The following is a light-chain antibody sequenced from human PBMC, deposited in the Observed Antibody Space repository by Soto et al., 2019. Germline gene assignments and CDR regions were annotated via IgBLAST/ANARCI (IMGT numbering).Light chain of an antibody. CDR1: QSVSSN. V-gene: IGKV3-11*01. CDR2: DAS. Sequence: ELVMTQSPATQSVSPGERATLSCRASQSVSSNLAWYQQKPGQAPRLLIYDASNRATGIPARFSGSGSGADFTLTISSLEPEDFAVYYCQQRSNWPPWTFGQGTKVDIK. J-gene: IGKJ1*01. CDR3: QQRSNWPPWT.